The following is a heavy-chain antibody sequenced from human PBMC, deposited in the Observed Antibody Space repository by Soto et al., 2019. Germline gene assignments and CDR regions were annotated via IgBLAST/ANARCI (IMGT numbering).Heavy chain of an antibody. Sequence: QVQLVQSGAEVKKPGSSVKVSCKASGGTFSSYAISWVRQAPGQGLEWMGGIIPIFGTANYAQKFQGRVTIPADESTSPDYVELSGLRSEDTAVYYCRIVPAAIPSADDYWGQGTLVTVSS. CDR1: GGTFSSYA. V-gene: IGHV1-69*01. CDR2: IIPIFGTA. D-gene: IGHD2-2*02. CDR3: RIVPAAIPSADDY. J-gene: IGHJ4*02.